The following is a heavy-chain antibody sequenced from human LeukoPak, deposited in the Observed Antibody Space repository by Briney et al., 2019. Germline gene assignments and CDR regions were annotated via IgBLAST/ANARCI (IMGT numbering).Heavy chain of an antibody. J-gene: IGHJ6*03. Sequence: PGGSLRLSCAASGFTFSSYGMHWVRQAPGKGLEWVAVISYDGSNKYYADSVKGRFTISRDNSKNTLYLQMNSLRAEDTAVYYCAKSGVPAAIYYYYMDVWGKGTTVTVSS. V-gene: IGHV3-30*18. CDR3: AKSGVPAAIYYYYMDV. CDR1: GFTFSSYG. D-gene: IGHD2-2*02. CDR2: ISYDGSNK.